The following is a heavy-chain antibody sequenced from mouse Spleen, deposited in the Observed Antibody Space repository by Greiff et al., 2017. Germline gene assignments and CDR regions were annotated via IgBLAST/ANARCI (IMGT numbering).Heavy chain of an antibody. Sequence: VQLKESGAELVKPGASVKMSCKASGYTFTTYPIEWMKQNHGKSLEWIGNFHPYNDDTKYNEKFKGKATLTVEKSSSTVYLELSRLTSDDSAVYYCARGYDGYYDYAMDYWGQGTSVTVSS. CDR1: GYTFTTYP. J-gene: IGHJ4*01. V-gene: IGHV1-47*01. CDR2: FHPYNDDT. D-gene: IGHD2-3*01. CDR3: ARGYDGYYDYAMDY.